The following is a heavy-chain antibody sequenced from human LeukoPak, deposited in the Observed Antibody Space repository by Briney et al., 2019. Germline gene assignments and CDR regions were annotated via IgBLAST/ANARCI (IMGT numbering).Heavy chain of an antibody. CDR3: AKSLPAHSPDILVVPAAPDFDY. Sequence: PGGSLRLSCAASGFTFSSYAMSWVRQAPGKGLEWVSAISGSGGSTYYADSVKGRFTISRDNSKNTLYLQMNSLRAQDTAVYYCAKSLPAHSPDILVVPAAPDFDYWGQGTLVTVSS. V-gene: IGHV3-23*01. CDR2: ISGSGGST. CDR1: GFTFSSYA. J-gene: IGHJ4*02. D-gene: IGHD2-2*01.